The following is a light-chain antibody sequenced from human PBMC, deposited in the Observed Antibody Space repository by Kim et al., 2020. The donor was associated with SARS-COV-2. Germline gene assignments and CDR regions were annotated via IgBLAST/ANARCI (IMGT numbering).Light chain of an antibody. CDR2: RNN. CDR3: AAWDDSLSVWV. V-gene: IGLV1-47*01. J-gene: IGLJ3*02. CDR1: SSNIGSNY. Sequence: GQRVTISCSGSSSNIGSNYVYWYQQLPGTAPKLLIYRNNQRPSGVPDRFSGSKSGTSASLAISGLRSEDEADYYCAAWDDSLSVWVFGGGTQLTDL.